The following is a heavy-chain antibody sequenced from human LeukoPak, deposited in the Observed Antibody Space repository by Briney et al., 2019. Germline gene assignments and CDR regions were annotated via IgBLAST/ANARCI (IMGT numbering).Heavy chain of an antibody. CDR1: GFTFTNYA. Sequence: PGGSLRLSCVASGFTFTNYAINWVRQAPGKGLDWVSGISGGGEITFYSQSVKGRCTTSRDNSKYTVFLEMNSLKVEDTAIYYCATDRHLSPSTLIDHSGQGTLVTVSS. CDR2: ISGGGEIT. V-gene: IGHV3-23*01. CDR3: ATDRHLSPSTLIDH. J-gene: IGHJ5*02.